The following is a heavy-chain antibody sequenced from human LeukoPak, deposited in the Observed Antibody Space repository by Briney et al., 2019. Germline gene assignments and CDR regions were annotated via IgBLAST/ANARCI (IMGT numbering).Heavy chain of an antibody. V-gene: IGHV3-23*01. D-gene: IGHD3-22*01. CDR3: ARDLQGRRYDSSGYLGY. CDR1: GFIFSNYA. J-gene: IGHJ4*02. CDR2: ISGSGGST. Sequence: GGSLRLSCVVSGFIFSNYAMSWVRQAPGKGLEWVSGISGSGGSTYYADSVKGRFTISRDNAKNSLYLQMNSLRAEDTAVYYCARDLQGRRYDSSGYLGYWGQGTLVTVSS.